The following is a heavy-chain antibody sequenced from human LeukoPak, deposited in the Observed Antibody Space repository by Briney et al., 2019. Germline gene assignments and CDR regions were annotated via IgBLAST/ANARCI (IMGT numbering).Heavy chain of an antibody. V-gene: IGHV4-59*01. CDR1: GGSISSYY. CDR3: ARATGGYDILTIYFDY. Sequence: SETLSLTCTVSGGSISSYYWSWIRQPPGKGLEWIGYIYYSGSTNYNPSLKSRVTISVDTSKNQFSLKLSSVTAADTAVYYCARATGGYDILTIYFDYWGQGTLVTVSS. D-gene: IGHD3-9*01. CDR2: IYYSGST. J-gene: IGHJ4*02.